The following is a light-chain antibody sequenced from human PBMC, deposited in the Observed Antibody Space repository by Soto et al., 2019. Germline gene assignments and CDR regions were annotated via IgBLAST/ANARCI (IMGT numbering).Light chain of an antibody. J-gene: IGKJ4*01. CDR1: QSVTKNY. V-gene: IGKV3-20*01. CDR2: DAS. CDR3: QQCSHSPLT. Sequence: EIVLTQSPGTLSLSPGERATLSCRASQSVTKNYLAWYQQKPGQAPRLLIHDASSRATGIPDRFSGSESGTDFTLTISRLEPEDFAVYYCQQCSHSPLTFGGGTKVEIK.